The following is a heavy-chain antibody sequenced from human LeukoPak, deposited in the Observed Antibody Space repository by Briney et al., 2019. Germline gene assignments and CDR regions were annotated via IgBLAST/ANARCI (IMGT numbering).Heavy chain of an antibody. V-gene: IGHV1-18*01. Sequence: ASVKVSCKASGYTFTSYGISWVRQAPGQGLEWMGWISVYNGNTNYAQKFQDRVTMTTDTSTSIAYMELRSLRFDDTAVYYCARGGIVATEMTGDYWGQGTLVTVSS. D-gene: IGHD5-12*01. J-gene: IGHJ4*02. CDR2: ISVYNGNT. CDR3: ARGGIVATEMTGDY. CDR1: GYTFTSYG.